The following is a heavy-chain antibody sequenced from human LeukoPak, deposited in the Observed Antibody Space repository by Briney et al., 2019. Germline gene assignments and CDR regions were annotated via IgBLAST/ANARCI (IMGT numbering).Heavy chain of an antibody. CDR1: GFTVNTNY. CDR3: ARESYWNDESAFDV. Sequence: GGSLRLSCAASGFTVNTNYMHWVRQAPGKGPEWVSVIYGGGSKYYADSVKGRFTISRDNSKNTLYLQMNSLRAEDTAIYYCARESYWNDESAFDVWGQGTMVTVSS. V-gene: IGHV3-53*01. J-gene: IGHJ3*01. CDR2: IYGGGSK. D-gene: IGHD1-1*01.